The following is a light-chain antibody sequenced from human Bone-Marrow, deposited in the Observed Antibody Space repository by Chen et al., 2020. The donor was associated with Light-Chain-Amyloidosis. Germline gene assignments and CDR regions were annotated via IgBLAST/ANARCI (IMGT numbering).Light chain of an antibody. CDR2: EDT. CDR1: TSDVGTYNL. J-gene: IGLJ2*01. Sequence: QSALTKPASVSGSPGQSITISCTGTTSDVGTYNLVSWYQQHPGKAPKLIIFEDTQRPSGVSTRFSASKAVNTASLRIFRLQAEDEADYYCCSYAGSNTYVFGGGTKLTVL. CDR3: CSYAGSNTYV. V-gene: IGLV2-23*01.